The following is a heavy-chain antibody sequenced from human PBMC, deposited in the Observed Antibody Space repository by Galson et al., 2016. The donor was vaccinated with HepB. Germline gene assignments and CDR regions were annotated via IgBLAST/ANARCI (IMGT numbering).Heavy chain of an antibody. CDR2: MYYSGST. CDR3: ARHRRGVGWYFDL. J-gene: IGHJ2*01. CDR1: GGSISSSNHY. Sequence: SETLSLTCTVSGGSISSSNHYWGWIRQPPGKGLEWIGIMYYSGSTYSNPSLKSRVTISVDTSKNKFSLRLISMTAADTAVYYCARHRRGVGWYFDLWGRGTLVKVSS. V-gene: IGHV4-39*01. D-gene: IGHD1-14*01.